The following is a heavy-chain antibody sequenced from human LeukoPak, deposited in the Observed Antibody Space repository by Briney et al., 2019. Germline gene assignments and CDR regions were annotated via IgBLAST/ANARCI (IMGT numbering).Heavy chain of an antibody. J-gene: IGHJ4*02. CDR2: INHSGGT. CDR1: GDSLNDSY. V-gene: IGHV4-34*01. D-gene: IGHD3-16*02. CDR3: ARVSDIMISFGGAISYFDY. Sequence: SETLSLTCTLYGDSLNDSYWSWIRQPPGKGLEWIGEINHSGGTHYNPSLWSRLTISIDTSRIKFSLQLTSVTAADTGVYFCARVSDIMISFGGAISYFDYWGQGALVTVSS.